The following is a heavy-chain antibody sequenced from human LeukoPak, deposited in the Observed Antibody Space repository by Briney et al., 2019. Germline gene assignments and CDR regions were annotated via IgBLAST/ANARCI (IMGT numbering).Heavy chain of an antibody. CDR2: IYNSGST. CDR3: ARDGSNWGSAYYYMDV. J-gene: IGHJ6*03. D-gene: IGHD7-27*01. CDR1: GGSISTYY. Sequence: SETLSLTCTVSGGSISTYYWSWIRQPPGKGLEWIGYIYNSGSTDYNPSLKGRVTISVDTSKDQFSLKLSSVTAADTAVYYCARDGSNWGSAYYYMDVWGKGTTVTVSS. V-gene: IGHV4-59*12.